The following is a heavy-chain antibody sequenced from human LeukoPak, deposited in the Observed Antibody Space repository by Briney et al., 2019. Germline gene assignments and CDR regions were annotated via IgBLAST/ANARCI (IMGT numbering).Heavy chain of an antibody. V-gene: IGHV3-30*18. Sequence: GGSLRLSCGASGFTFSTYGMHWVRQAPGKGLEWVAVISYDGSNKYYADSVKGRFTISRENSKNTLHLQMNSLRAEDTAVYYCAKDHYYYGSGIYFMHYFDYWGQGTLVTVSS. D-gene: IGHD3-10*01. J-gene: IGHJ4*02. CDR3: AKDHYYYGSGIYFMHYFDY. CDR1: GFTFSTYG. CDR2: ISYDGSNK.